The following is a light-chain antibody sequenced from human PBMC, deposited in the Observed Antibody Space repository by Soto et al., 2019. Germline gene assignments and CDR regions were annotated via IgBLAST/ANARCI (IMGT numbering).Light chain of an antibody. Sequence: DIVMTQSPLSLPFTPGEPASISCRTSQSRLHSNGYNFLDWYLQKPGQSPQLLIYLGSNRASGVPDRFSGSGSGTDFTLRISTVEAEDVGIYYCMQALQTPYTFGQGTKLEIK. CDR2: LGS. CDR3: MQALQTPYT. CDR1: QSRLHSNGYNF. J-gene: IGKJ2*01. V-gene: IGKV2-28*01.